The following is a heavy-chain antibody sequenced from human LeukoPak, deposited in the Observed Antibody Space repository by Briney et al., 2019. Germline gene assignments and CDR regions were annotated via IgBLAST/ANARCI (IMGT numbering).Heavy chain of an antibody. CDR2: LHDSGSI. D-gene: IGHD3-9*01. V-gene: IGHV4-59*01. CDR3: ASLSSPGSLTADY. Sequence: SETLSLTCTIADSSSRRYHWGWIRQPPGKGLEYSGYLHDSGSIDYNPSLQSRVTISIDTSKTQLSLKLSSVTTADTAVYYCASLSSPGSLTADYWGQGTLVTVSS. CDR1: DSSSRRYH. J-gene: IGHJ4*02.